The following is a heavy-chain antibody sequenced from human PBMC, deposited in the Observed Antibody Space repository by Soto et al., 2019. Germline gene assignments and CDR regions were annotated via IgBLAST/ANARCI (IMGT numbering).Heavy chain of an antibody. J-gene: IGHJ4*02. CDR3: ARHDILSHRTISLGY. Sequence: SETLSLTCTVSGGSISSYYWSWIRQPPGKGLEWIGYIYYSGSTNYNPSLKSRVTISVDTSKNKFSLKLSSVTAADTAVYYCARHDILSHRTISLGYWGQGTLVTVSS. V-gene: IGHV4-59*01. CDR2: IYYSGST. CDR1: GGSISSYY. D-gene: IGHD3-9*01.